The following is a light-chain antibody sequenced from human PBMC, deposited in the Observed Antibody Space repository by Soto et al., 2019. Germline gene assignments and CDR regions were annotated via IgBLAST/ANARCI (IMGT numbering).Light chain of an antibody. CDR2: DVS. CDR3: CSFAGTYPYV. J-gene: IGLJ1*01. CDR1: SSDVGGYTY. Sequence: SVLTQPRSVCGSPGQSVTISCTGTSSDVGGYTYVSWYQQHPNKAPKLLIFDVSKRPSGVPDRFSGSKSVNTASLTISGLQAEDEADYYCCSFAGTYPYVFGTGTKVTVL. V-gene: IGLV2-11*01.